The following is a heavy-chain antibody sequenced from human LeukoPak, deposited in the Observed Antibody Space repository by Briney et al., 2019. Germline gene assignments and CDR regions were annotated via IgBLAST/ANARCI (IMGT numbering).Heavy chain of an antibody. V-gene: IGHV1-8*01. CDR2: MNPNSGNT. Sequence: ASVKVSCKASGYTFTSYDINWVRQAPGQGLEWMGWMNPNSGNTGYAQKFQGRVTMSRYTSISTAYMELSSLRSEDTAVYYCARGWSSSGWSIYYGMDAWGQGTTVTVSS. CDR3: ARGWSSSGWSIYYGMDA. D-gene: IGHD6-19*01. J-gene: IGHJ6*02. CDR1: GYTFTSYD.